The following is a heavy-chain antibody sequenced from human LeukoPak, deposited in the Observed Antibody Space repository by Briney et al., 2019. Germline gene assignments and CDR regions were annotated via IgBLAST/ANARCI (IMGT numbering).Heavy chain of an antibody. J-gene: IGHJ4*02. CDR1: GYSISIGYY. CDR3: ARHKEGIVVVPTAREPFDY. D-gene: IGHD2-2*01. V-gene: IGHV4-38-2*01. Sequence: SETLSLTCAVSGYSISIGYYWGGTRQPPGEWLEGIGSIFHSWNTFYNTSLKRRVNISVDTSKNHFSLKMNSVTAADTAIYYCARHKEGIVVVPTAREPFDYWGPGTLVTVSS. CDR2: IFHSWNT.